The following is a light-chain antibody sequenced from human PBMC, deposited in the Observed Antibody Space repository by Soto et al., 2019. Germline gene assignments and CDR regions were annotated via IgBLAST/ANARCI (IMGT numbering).Light chain of an antibody. V-gene: IGKV3-20*01. CDR1: QSVYNY. J-gene: IGKJ1*01. CDR2: GAS. Sequence: EIVLTPSPATLSLSPGERATLSCRASQSVYNYLAWYQQKPGQAPRLLIYGASNRATGIPDRFSGSGSGTDFTLTISRLEPEDFAVYYCQQYGSSGTFGQGTKV. CDR3: QQYGSSGT.